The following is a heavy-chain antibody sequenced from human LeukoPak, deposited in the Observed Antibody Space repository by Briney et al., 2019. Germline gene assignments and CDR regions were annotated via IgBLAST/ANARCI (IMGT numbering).Heavy chain of an antibody. CDR1: GFTFERYV. J-gene: IGHJ4*02. D-gene: IGHD2-8*01. CDR2: IHPNNGGV. CDR3: VKDAPNGSVDF. V-gene: IGHV3-9*01. Sequence: PGGSLRLSCVTSGFTFERYVMHWMRLAPGEGLECVSSIHPNNGGVGYAASVKGRFAISRDNARNSLYLEMTSLRPEDTAVYYCVKDAPNGSVDFWGRGTLVTVSS.